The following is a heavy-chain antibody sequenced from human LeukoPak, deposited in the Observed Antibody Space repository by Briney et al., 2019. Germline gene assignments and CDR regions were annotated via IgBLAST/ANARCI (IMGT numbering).Heavy chain of an antibody. J-gene: IGHJ4*02. CDR3: ANHLACGSTSCPPFDD. D-gene: IGHD2-2*01. CDR1: GFNFSIHW. Sequence: GGSLRLSCAASGFNFSIHWMTWVRQAPGKGLEWVANIQDDGSEKNYVGSVKGRFIISRDNAKNSLYLQMNSLRAEDTAVYYCANHLACGSTSCPPFDDWGQGTLVTVSS. CDR2: IQDDGSEK. V-gene: IGHV3-7*01.